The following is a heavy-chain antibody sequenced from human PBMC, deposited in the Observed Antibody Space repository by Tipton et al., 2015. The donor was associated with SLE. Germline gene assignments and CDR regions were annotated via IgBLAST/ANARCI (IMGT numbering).Heavy chain of an antibody. Sequence: TLSLTCTVSGGSISSGTYYWSWIRQPAGKGLEWIGHMYTSGRTNYNPSLKSRVTISVDPSKNQFSLKLSSVTAADTAVYYCARAPFGGTDYWGQGTLVTVSS. CDR1: GGSISSGTYY. V-gene: IGHV4-61*09. CDR3: ARAPFGGTDY. J-gene: IGHJ4*02. CDR2: MYTSGRT. D-gene: IGHD4-23*01.